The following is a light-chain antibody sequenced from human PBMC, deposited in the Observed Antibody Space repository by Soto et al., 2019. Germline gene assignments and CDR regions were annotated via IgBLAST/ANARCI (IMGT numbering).Light chain of an antibody. CDR1: QSVSSY. CDR3: PQLINWQVT. J-gene: IGKJ4*01. Sequence: TLSLSPGERATLSCRASQSVSSYLAWYQQKPGQAPRLLIYDASNRATGIPARFSGSGSGTDFTLTISSLEPEDFAVYYCPQLINWQVTFGGAPKVDIK. V-gene: IGKV3-11*01. CDR2: DAS.